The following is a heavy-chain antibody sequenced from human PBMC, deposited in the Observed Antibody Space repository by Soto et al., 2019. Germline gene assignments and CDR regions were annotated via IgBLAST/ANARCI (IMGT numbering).Heavy chain of an antibody. V-gene: IGHV1-69*06. CDR3: ARGGVSKVVVGANWFDP. CDR1: GGTFSSYA. CDR2: IIPIFGTA. J-gene: IGHJ5*02. D-gene: IGHD2-15*01. Sequence: SVKVSCKASGGTFSSYAISWVRQAPGQGLEWMGGIIPIFGTANYAQKFQGRVTITADKSTSTAYMELSSLRSEDTAVYYCARGGVSKVVVGANWFDPWGQGTLVTVSS.